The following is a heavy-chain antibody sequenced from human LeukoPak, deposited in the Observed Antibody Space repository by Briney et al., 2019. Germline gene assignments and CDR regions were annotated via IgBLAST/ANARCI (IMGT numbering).Heavy chain of an antibody. CDR1: GYSISTAYY. CDR3: ARGAHLRTYYFDY. CDR2: IYHTGTT. J-gene: IGHJ4*02. V-gene: IGHV4-38-2*02. Sequence: SETLSLTCTVSGYSISTAYYWSWIRQPPGKGLEWIGTIYHTGTTYYNPSLKSRVTISVDTSKNQFSLKLSSVTAADTAVYYCARGAHLRTYYFDYWGQGTLVTVSS. D-gene: IGHD3-10*01.